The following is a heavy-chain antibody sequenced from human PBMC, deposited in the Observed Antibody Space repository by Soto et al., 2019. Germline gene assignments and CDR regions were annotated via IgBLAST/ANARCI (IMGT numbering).Heavy chain of an antibody. V-gene: IGHV3-7*01. J-gene: IGHJ4*02. CDR3: TRGGGRDSNEKY. CDR1: GFKFRSYW. D-gene: IGHD4-4*01. CDR2: IKEDGSEK. Sequence: EVQLVESGGTLVQPGGSLRLSCAASGFKFRSYWMSWVRQAPGKGLEWLANIKEDGSEKYYVDSVEGRFTISRDNAKNSVYMQMNSLRAEDTAVYYCTRGGGRDSNEKYWGQGTLGIVSS.